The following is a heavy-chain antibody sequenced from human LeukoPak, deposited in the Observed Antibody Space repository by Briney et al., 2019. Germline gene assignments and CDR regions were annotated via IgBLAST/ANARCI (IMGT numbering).Heavy chain of an antibody. V-gene: IGHV3-66*01. D-gene: IGHD4-23*01. J-gene: IGHJ4*02. Sequence: GGSLRLSCAASGFTFSSYSMNWVRQAPGKGLEWVSVIYSGGSTYYADSVKGRFTISRDNSKNTLYLQMNSLRAEDTAVYYCARGDYGGDYFDYWGQGTLVTVSS. CDR2: IYSGGST. CDR3: ARGDYGGDYFDY. CDR1: GFTFSSYS.